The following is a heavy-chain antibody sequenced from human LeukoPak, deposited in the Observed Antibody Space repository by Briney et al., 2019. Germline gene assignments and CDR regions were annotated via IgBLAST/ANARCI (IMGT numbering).Heavy chain of an antibody. CDR1: GYSISSGYY. V-gene: IGHV4-38-2*02. J-gene: IGHJ5*02. CDR2: IYHSGST. Sequence: SETLSLTCTVSGYSISSGYYWGWIRQPPGKGLEWIGSIYHSGSTYYNPSLKSRVTISVDTSKNQFSLKLSSVTAADTAVYYCARAAAGTGDWIDPWGQGTLVTVSS. D-gene: IGHD6-13*01. CDR3: ARAAAGTGDWIDP.